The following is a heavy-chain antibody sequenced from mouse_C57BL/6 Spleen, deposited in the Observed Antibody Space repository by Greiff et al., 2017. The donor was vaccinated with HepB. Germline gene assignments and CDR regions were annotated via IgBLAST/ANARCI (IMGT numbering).Heavy chain of an antibody. CDR2: ILPGSGST. V-gene: IGHV1-9*01. J-gene: IGHJ3*01. CDR3: AKGGTYYSNPWFAY. Sequence: QVQLQQSGAELMKPGASVKLSCKATGYTFTGYWIEWVKQRPGQGLEWIGEILPGSGSTNYNEKFKGKATFTADTSSNTAFMQLSSLTTEDSAIYYCAKGGTYYSNPWFAYWGQGTLVTVSA. D-gene: IGHD2-5*01. CDR1: GYTFTGYW.